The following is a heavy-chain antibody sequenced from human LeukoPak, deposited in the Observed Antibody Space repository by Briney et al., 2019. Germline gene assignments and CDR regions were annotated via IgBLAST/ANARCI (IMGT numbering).Heavy chain of an antibody. V-gene: IGHV3-9*01. CDR3: AKDMMPHYYDSSGYSY. Sequence: GGSLRLSCAASGFTFDDYAMHWVRQAPGKGLEWVSGISWNSGSIGYADSVKGRFTISRDNAKNSLYLQINSLRAEDTALYYCAKDMMPHYYDSSGYSYWGQGTLVTVSS. CDR2: ISWNSGSI. D-gene: IGHD3-22*01. J-gene: IGHJ4*02. CDR1: GFTFDDYA.